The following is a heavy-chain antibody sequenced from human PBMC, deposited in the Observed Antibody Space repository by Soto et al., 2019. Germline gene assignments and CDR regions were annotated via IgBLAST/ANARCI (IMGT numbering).Heavy chain of an antibody. J-gene: IGHJ4*02. CDR1: GSSISSGDYY. D-gene: IGHD2-2*01. Sequence: PSETLSLTCTVSGSSISSGDYYWNWIRQPPGKGLEWIGYIYSSESTYYNPSLKSRVTISVDTSKNQFSLKLGSVTAADTAVYYCARTAGYVYQLLFNYWGQGTLVTVSS. V-gene: IGHV4-30-4*01. CDR2: IYSSEST. CDR3: ARTAGYVYQLLFNY.